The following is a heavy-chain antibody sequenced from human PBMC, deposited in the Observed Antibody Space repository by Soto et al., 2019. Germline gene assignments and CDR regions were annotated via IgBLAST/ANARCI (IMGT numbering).Heavy chain of an antibody. Sequence: ESGGGVVWPGTSLRLSCGASGFAFSDHGMHWVRQAPDRGLEWVGIIWDDGDNKFYGDSVKGRFTISRDNSKNTLYLHMTGLTTDDTAIYYCARDAGVRGAIIDYLDSWGQGTLVTVSS. CDR3: ARDAGVRGAIIDYLDS. V-gene: IGHV3-33*01. CDR1: GFAFSDHG. D-gene: IGHD3-10*01. J-gene: IGHJ4*02. CDR2: IWDDGDNK.